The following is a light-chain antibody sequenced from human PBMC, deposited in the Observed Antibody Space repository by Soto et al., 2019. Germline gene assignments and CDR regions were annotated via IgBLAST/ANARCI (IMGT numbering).Light chain of an antibody. CDR2: DAS. CDR1: QSISSA. CDR3: QPFKSYSFT. Sequence: EIVLTQSPATLSLSPGERATLSCRASQSISSALAWYQQRPGQAPRLLIYDASDRADGIPARFSGTRSGTDFTLTISSLEPEDFATYYCQPFKSYSFTFGGGTKVEI. J-gene: IGKJ4*01. V-gene: IGKV3-11*01.